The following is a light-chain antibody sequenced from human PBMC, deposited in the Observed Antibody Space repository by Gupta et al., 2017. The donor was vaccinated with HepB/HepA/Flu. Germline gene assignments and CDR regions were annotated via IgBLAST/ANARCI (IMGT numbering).Light chain of an antibody. CDR2: DAS. Sequence: EIVMTQSPATLSVSPGEGDTLSCRARQNINSKLAWYQQKPGQAPRVLIYDASARHTGIQARFSGSGSGKEVTITNSSRQLEDFAGYYWQQDKNWPSWTFGQGTKVEIK. CDR3: QQDKNWPSWT. V-gene: IGKV3-15*01. J-gene: IGKJ1*01. CDR1: QNINSK.